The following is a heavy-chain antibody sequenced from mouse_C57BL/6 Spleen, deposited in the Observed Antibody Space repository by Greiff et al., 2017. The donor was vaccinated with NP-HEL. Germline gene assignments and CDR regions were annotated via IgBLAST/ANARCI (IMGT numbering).Heavy chain of an antibody. V-gene: IGHV1-15*01. CDR1: GYTFTDYE. CDR2: IDPETGGT. Sequence: QVQLQQSGAELVRPGASVTLSCKASGYTFTDYEMHWVKQTPVHGLEWIGAIDPETGGTAYNQKFKGKAILTADKSSSTAYMELRSLTSEDSAVYYCTRLVTTVVATRYYFDYWGQGTTLTVSS. CDR3: TRLVTTVVATRYYFDY. D-gene: IGHD1-1*01. J-gene: IGHJ2*01.